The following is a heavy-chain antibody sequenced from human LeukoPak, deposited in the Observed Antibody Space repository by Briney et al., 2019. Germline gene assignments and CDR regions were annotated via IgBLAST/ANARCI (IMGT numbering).Heavy chain of an antibody. CDR3: ATGYDKGPFDI. CDR2: INPSGDST. D-gene: IGHD3-22*01. Sequence: ASVKVSCKASGFTFTSNHIHCVRQAPGQGLEWMGVINPSGDSTSYAQKFQGRVTMTEDTSTDTAYMELSSLRSEDTAVYYCATGYDKGPFDIWGQGTMVTVSS. V-gene: IGHV1-46*01. J-gene: IGHJ3*02. CDR1: GFTFTSNH.